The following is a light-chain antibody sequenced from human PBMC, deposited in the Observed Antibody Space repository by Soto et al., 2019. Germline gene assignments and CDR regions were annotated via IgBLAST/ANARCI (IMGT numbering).Light chain of an antibody. CDR3: QQINDFPLS. V-gene: IGKV1-9*01. CDR1: QGVRGN. J-gene: IGKJ4*01. Sequence: DIQLTQSPSFLSASVGDRVTITCRASQGVRGNLAWYQQKPGKAPKLLISAASSLQSGVPSSFSGSGSGTEFTLTFSCLQPEDFATYDGQQINDFPLSVGGGTKVEIK. CDR2: AAS.